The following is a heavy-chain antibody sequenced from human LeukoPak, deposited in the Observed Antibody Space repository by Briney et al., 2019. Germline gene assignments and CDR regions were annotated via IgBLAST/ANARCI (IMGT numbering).Heavy chain of an antibody. Sequence: SETLSLTCTVSGGSISSSSYYWGWIRKPPGKGLEWIGSIYYSGSAFYNPSLKSRVNISVDTSKNQFSLKLSSVTAADTAVYYCARRSSMSDAFFDYWGQGTLVTVSS. D-gene: IGHD1-7*01. J-gene: IGHJ4*02. CDR1: GGSISSSSYY. V-gene: IGHV4-39*01. CDR3: ARRSSMSDAFFDY. CDR2: IYYSGSA.